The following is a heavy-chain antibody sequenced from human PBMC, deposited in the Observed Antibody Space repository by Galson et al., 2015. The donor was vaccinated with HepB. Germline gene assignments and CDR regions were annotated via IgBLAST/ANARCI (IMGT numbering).Heavy chain of an antibody. CDR2: IYPGDSDT. Sequence: QSGAEVKKPGESLKISCKGSGYSFTSYWIGWVRQMPGKGLEWMGIIYPGDSDTRYSPSFQGQVTISADKSISTAYLQWSSLKASDTAMYYCARTPSDYYDSSGYIDYWGQGTLVTVSS. CDR3: ARTPSDYYDSSGYIDY. V-gene: IGHV5-51*01. D-gene: IGHD3-22*01. J-gene: IGHJ4*02. CDR1: GYSFTSYW.